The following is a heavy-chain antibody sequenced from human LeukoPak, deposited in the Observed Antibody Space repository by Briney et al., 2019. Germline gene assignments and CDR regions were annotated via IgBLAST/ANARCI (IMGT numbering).Heavy chain of an antibody. CDR3: ARGPAAAGTLGAFDI. CDR1: GGSISSYY. CDR2: IYYSGST. V-gene: IGHV4-59*01. Sequence: SETLSLTCTVSGGSISSYYWSWIRQPPGKGLEWIGYIYYSGSTNYNPSLKSRVTISVDTSKNQFSLKLSSVTAADTAVYYCARGPAAAGTLGAFDIWGQGTMVTVSS. D-gene: IGHD6-13*01. J-gene: IGHJ3*02.